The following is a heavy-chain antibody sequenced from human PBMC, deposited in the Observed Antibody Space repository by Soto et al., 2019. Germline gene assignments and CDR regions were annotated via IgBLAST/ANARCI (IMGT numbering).Heavy chain of an antibody. Sequence: ASVKVSCKASKYTFNNYALHWVLRAPGQGLEWMGWISPGSANTKYSQKFQARVTFTWDTSASTAYMELSGLRSEDTALYYCARDTITPGGHFSQFGMDVWGQGTTVTVSS. D-gene: IGHD3-9*01. CDR3: ARDTITPGGHFSQFGMDV. V-gene: IGHV1-3*01. J-gene: IGHJ6*02. CDR1: KYTFNNYA. CDR2: ISPGSANT.